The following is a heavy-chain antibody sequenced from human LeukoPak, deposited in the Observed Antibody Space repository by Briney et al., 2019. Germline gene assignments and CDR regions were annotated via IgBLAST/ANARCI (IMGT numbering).Heavy chain of an antibody. V-gene: IGHV3-23*01. D-gene: IGHD1-26*01. CDR3: AKARTPKVGATRGFDY. Sequence: GGSLRLSCAASGFTFSSYAMSWVRQAPGKGLEWVSAISGSGGSTYYADSVKGRFTISRDNAKNSLYLQMNSLRAEDTALYYCAKARTPKVGATRGFDYWGQGTLVTVSS. CDR1: GFTFSSYA. J-gene: IGHJ4*02. CDR2: ISGSGGST.